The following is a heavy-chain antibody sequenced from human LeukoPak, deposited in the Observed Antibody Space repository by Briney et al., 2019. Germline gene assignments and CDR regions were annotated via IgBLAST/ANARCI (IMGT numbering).Heavy chain of an antibody. CDR2: ISAYNGNT. Sequence: VASVKVSCKASGYTFTSYGISWVRQAPGQGLEWMGWISAYNGNTNYAQKLQGRVTMTTDTSTSTAHMELRSLRSDDTAVYYCARDKRWELMVIDYWGQGTLVTVSS. D-gene: IGHD1-26*01. V-gene: IGHV1-18*01. CDR3: ARDKRWELMVIDY. J-gene: IGHJ4*02. CDR1: GYTFTSYG.